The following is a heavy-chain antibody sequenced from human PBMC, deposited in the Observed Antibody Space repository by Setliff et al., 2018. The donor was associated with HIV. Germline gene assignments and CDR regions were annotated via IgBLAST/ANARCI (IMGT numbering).Heavy chain of an antibody. Sequence: GGSLRLSCAASGFTFDDYGMSWVRQAPGKGLEWVGRIKSKTDGGTTDYAAPVKGRFTISRDNTKNSVYLQMNSLRVEDTAMYYCAARGHYYNSGGHYYYFDYWGQGALVTVSS. V-gene: IGHV3-15*01. CDR1: GFTFDDYG. CDR2: IKSKTDGGTT. J-gene: IGHJ4*02. D-gene: IGHD3-22*01. CDR3: AARGHYYNSGGHYYYFDY.